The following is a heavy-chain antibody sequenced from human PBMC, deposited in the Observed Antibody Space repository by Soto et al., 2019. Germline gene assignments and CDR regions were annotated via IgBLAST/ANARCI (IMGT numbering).Heavy chain of an antibody. CDR2: IIPISEGGTT. D-gene: IGHD6-25*01. V-gene: IGHV3-15*07. J-gene: IGHJ4*02. CDR3: TTVPYSSGPT. Sequence: EMQLVQSGGGLVQPGGSLRLSCVASRFNFSAAWLNWVRQIPGKGLEWVGRIIPISEGGTTAYAEAVKGRFTISRDDSKNALHLQMDSLKTEDSAVYYCTTVPYSSGPTWGLGTLVTVSS. CDR1: RFNFSAAW.